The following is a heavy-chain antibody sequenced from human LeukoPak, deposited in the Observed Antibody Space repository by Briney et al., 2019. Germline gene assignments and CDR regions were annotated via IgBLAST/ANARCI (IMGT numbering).Heavy chain of an antibody. CDR2: IGSGSVDK. Sequence: GGSLRLSCAASGFSFNVYAMGWVRQAPGKGLEWVSVIGSGSVDKHYADTVRGRFDISRDNSKNRLFLQMNSLRTEDTAVYFCSRLKEEVGIITPLDSWGQGTLVTVSS. CDR1: GFSFNVYA. J-gene: IGHJ4*02. CDR3: SRLKEEVGIITPLDS. D-gene: IGHD3-22*01. V-gene: IGHV3-23*01.